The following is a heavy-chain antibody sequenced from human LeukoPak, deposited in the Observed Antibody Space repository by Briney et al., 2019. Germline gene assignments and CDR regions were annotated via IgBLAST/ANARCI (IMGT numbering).Heavy chain of an antibody. CDR3: ARWKQQLNYFDY. V-gene: IGHV3-20*04. J-gene: IGHJ4*02. CDR2: INWNGGST. CDR1: GFTFDEYG. D-gene: IGHD6-13*01. Sequence: PGGSLRLSCAASGFTFDEYGMSWVRQAPGKGLEWVSSINWNGGSTGYADSVKGRFTISRDNAKNSLYLQMNSLRAEDTALYYCARWKQQLNYFDYWGQGTLVTVSS.